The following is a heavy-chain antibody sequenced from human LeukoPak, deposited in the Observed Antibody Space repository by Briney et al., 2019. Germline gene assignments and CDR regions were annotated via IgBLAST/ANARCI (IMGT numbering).Heavy chain of an antibody. CDR3: ARPAIMMATIPTGAFDI. D-gene: IGHD5-24*01. V-gene: IGHV3-7*01. J-gene: IGHJ3*02. CDR1: GFTFSGYW. CDR2: IKQDGSEK. Sequence: GGSLRLSCAASGFTFSGYWMSWVRQAPGEGLEWVANIKQDGSEKYYVDSVKGRFTISRDNAKNSLYLQMNSLRVEDMAVYYCARPAIMMATIPTGAFDIWGQGTMVTVSS.